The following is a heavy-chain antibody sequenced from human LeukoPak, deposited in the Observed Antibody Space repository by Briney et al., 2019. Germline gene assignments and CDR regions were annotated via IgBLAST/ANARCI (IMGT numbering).Heavy chain of an antibody. D-gene: IGHD3-3*01. CDR3: AKDHKGYYDYWSGYSLFDY. J-gene: IGHJ4*02. Sequence: PGGSLRLSCAASAFSFSNYNMNWVRLAPGKGLEWFLHMSISTCATYFADSLKGRFTISRDNAKNSLYPQLNSLRAEDTAVYYCAKDHKGYYDYWSGYSLFDYWGQGTLVTVSS. V-gene: IGHV3-21*05. CDR1: AFSFSNYN. CDR2: MSISTCAT.